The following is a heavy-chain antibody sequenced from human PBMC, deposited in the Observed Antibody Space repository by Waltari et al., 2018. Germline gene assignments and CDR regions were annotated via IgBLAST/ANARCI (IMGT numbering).Heavy chain of an antibody. CDR3: ARGIQLWGRGSWYFDN. CDR2: IKTKTGNP. Sequence: QVQLVQSGSELKKPGASVKVSCKASGYIFTNYAMNWVRQAPGQGQEWMGWIKTKTGNPTDAQGFRGRFVVSVDTSVSTASLQISSLKAEDTAVYYCARGIQLWGRGSWYFDNWGQGTLVTVSS. CDR1: GYIFTNYA. V-gene: IGHV7-4-1*02. J-gene: IGHJ4*02. D-gene: IGHD3-16*01.